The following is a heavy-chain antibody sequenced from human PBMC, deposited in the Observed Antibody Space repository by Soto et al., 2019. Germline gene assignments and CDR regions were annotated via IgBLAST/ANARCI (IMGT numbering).Heavy chain of an antibody. Sequence: SETLSLTCAVYGGSFSCYYWSWIRQPPGKGLEWIGEINHRGSTNYNPSLKRRVTISVDTSKNQFSLKLNSVTAADTAVYYCARGSRVKIPAASGRDYYYHGLDVWGQGTAVTVSS. D-gene: IGHD6-25*01. CDR1: GGSFSCYY. V-gene: IGHV4-34*01. J-gene: IGHJ6*02. CDR3: ARGSRVKIPAASGRDYYYHGLDV. CDR2: INHRGST.